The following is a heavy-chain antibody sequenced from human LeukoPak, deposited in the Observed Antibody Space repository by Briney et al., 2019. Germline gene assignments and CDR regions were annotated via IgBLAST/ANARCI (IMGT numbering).Heavy chain of an antibody. D-gene: IGHD6-19*01. J-gene: IGHJ4*02. Sequence: GGSLRLSCAASGFTFSSYAMSWVRQAAGKWLEWVSCVSGSVGSTYYAASGKGRFTISRDNSKNTLYLQMNSLRAEDTAVYYCAKEGSGWYYFDYWGQGTLVTVSS. CDR2: VSGSVGST. V-gene: IGHV3-23*01. CDR3: AKEGSGWYYFDY. CDR1: GFTFSSYA.